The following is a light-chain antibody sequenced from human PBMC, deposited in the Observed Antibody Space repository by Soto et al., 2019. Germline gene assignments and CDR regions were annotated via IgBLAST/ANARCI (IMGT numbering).Light chain of an antibody. CDR2: GAS. J-gene: IGKJ1*01. CDR1: QSVSSN. Sequence: EIVMTQSPATLSVSPGERATLSCRASQSVSSNLAWYQQKPGQAPRLLIYGASTRATGIPARFSGSGSGTEFTLTISSLQSEDFAFYYCQQYNNWPPWTFGQGTKVDNK. V-gene: IGKV3-15*01. CDR3: QQYNNWPPWT.